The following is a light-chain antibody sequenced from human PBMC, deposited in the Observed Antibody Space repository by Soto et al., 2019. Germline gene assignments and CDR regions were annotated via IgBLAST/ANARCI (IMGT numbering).Light chain of an antibody. CDR3: CSYAGSYSGV. CDR2: DVS. V-gene: IGLV2-11*01. Sequence: QSVLTQPRSVSGSPGQSVTISCTGTSSDVGAYNYVSWYQHHPGKAPKVMIYDVSERPSGVPDRFSGSKSDNKASLTISGLQAEDEAAYYCCSYAGSYSGVFGGGTKLTVL. CDR1: SSDVGAYNY. J-gene: IGLJ3*02.